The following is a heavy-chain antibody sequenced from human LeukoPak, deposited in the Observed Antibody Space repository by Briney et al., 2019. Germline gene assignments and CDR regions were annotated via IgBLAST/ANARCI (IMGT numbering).Heavy chain of an antibody. CDR3: ARSPRWLQSVFDY. D-gene: IGHD5-24*01. V-gene: IGHV1-69*05. Sequence: SVKVSCKASGGTFSSYAISWVRQAPGQGLEWMGVIIPIFGTANYAQKFQGRVTITTDESTSTAYMELSSLRSEDTAVYYCARSPRWLQSVFDYWGQGTLVTVSS. CDR1: GGTFSSYA. CDR2: IIPIFGTA. J-gene: IGHJ4*02.